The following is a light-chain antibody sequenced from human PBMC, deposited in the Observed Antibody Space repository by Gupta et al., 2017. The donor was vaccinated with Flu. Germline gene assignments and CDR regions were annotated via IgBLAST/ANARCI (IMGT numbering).Light chain of an antibody. V-gene: IGKV1-27*01. Sequence: DIQMTQSPSSLSASVGDRVTITCRASQGIINYLAWYQQKPGKVPKLLIYAASTLQSGVPSRFSGSGSGTDFTLTISSLQPEDVATYYCQKYNSAPFATFGGGTKVEIK. CDR3: QKYNSAPFAT. CDR1: QGIINY. J-gene: IGKJ4*01. CDR2: AAS.